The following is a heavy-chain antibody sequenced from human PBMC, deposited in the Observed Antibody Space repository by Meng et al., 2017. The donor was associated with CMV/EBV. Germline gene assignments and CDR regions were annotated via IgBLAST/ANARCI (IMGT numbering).Heavy chain of an antibody. J-gene: IGHJ5*02. Sequence: QVQLQESGPGLVMPSQTLSLTCTVSGGSISSGSYYWSWIRQPAGKGLEWIGRIYTSGSTNYNPSLKSRVTISVDTSKNQFSLKLSSVTAADTAVYYCAREVVVITPYNWFDPWGQGTLVTVSS. CDR1: GGSISSGSYY. D-gene: IGHD3-22*01. V-gene: IGHV4-61*02. CDR3: AREVVVITPYNWFDP. CDR2: IYTSGST.